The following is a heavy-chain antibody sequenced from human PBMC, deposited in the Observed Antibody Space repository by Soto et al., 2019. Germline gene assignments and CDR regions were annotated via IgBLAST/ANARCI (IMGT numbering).Heavy chain of an antibody. D-gene: IGHD2-15*01. CDR2: INWNGDST. CDR1: GFTFDDYG. J-gene: IGHJ4*01. CDR3: ARGKRYCSGANCYSVLLY. Sequence: EVQLVESGGGVVRPGGSLRLSCAASGFTFDDYGMSWVRQAPGKGLEWVCGINWNGDSTGYADSVKGRVTISRDNAKNSLYLQMHSLRAEDTALYYCARGKRYCSGANCYSVLLYWGQGTLVTVSS. V-gene: IGHV3-20*04.